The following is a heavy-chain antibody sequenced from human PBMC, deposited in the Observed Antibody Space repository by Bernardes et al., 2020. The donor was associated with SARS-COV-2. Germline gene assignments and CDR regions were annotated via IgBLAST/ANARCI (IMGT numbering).Heavy chain of an antibody. CDR3: ARGPLDVNTIFGVVITDGYAFDI. J-gene: IGHJ3*02. Sequence: SETLSLTCAVYGGSFSGYYWSWIRQPPGKGLEWIGEINHSGSTNYNPSLKSRVTISVDTSKNQFSLKLSSVTAADTAVYYCARGPLDVNTIFGVVITDGYAFDIWGKGTMVTVSS. D-gene: IGHD3-3*01. CDR1: GGSFSGYY. V-gene: IGHV4-34*01. CDR2: INHSGST.